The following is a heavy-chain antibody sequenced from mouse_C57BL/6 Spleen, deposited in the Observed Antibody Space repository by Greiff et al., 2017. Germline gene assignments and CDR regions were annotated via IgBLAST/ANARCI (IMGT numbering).Heavy chain of an antibody. D-gene: IGHD2-3*01. CDR1: GYTFTDYN. CDR3: AHDGYYVFDY. CDR2: INPNNGGT. V-gene: IGHV1-22*01. Sequence: VQLQQSGPELVKPGASVKMSCKASGYTFTDYNMHWVKQSHGKSLEWIGYINPNNGGTSYNQKFKGKATLTVNKSSSTAYMELRSLTSEDSAVYYCAHDGYYVFDYWGQGTTLTVSS. J-gene: IGHJ2*01.